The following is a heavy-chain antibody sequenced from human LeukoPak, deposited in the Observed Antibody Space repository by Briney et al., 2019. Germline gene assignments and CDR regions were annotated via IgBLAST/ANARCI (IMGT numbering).Heavy chain of an antibody. V-gene: IGHV4-34*01. D-gene: IGHD6-13*01. J-gene: IGHJ4*02. Sequence: PSETLSLTRAVYGGSFSGYYWSWIRQPPGKGLEWIGEINHSGSTNYNPSLKSRVTISVDTSKNQFSLKLSSVTAADTAVYYCARGRKLAAAAPWTPSFDYWGQGTLVTVSS. CDR3: ARGRKLAAAAPWTPSFDY. CDR1: GGSFSGYY. CDR2: INHSGST.